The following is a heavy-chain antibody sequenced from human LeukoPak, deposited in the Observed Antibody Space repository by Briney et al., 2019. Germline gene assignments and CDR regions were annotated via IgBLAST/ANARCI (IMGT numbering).Heavy chain of an antibody. D-gene: IGHD3-10*01. Sequence: KPSETLSLTCTVSGGSLSSYYWSWIRQPPGKGLEWIGYIYYSGSTNYNPSLKSRVTISVDTSKNQFSLKLSSVTAADTAVYYCARASLRGLWVDYWGQGTLVTVSS. CDR2: IYYSGST. V-gene: IGHV4-59*01. CDR1: GGSLSSYY. CDR3: ARASLRGLWVDY. J-gene: IGHJ4*02.